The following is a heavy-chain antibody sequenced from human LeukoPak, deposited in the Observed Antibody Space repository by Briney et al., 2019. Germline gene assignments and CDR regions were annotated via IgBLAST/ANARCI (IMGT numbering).Heavy chain of an antibody. Sequence: SETLSLTCTVSGGSISSYYWSWIRQPAGKGLEWIWRIYTSGSTNYNPSLKSRVTMSVDTSKNQFSLKLSSVTAADTAVYYCARVRDFWSGYYRRNLDAFDIWGQGTMVTVSS. CDR2: IYTSGST. CDR3: ARVRDFWSGYYRRNLDAFDI. J-gene: IGHJ3*02. V-gene: IGHV4-4*07. CDR1: GGSISSYY. D-gene: IGHD3-3*01.